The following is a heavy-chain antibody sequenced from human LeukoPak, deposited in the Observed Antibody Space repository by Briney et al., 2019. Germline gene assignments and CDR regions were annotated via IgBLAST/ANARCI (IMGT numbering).Heavy chain of an antibody. CDR3: ARDRGQLGAWDYFDY. CDR1: GGSISSYY. D-gene: IGHD6-6*01. V-gene: IGHV4-4*07. CDR2: MYPSGST. J-gene: IGHJ4*02. Sequence: SKTLSLTCTVSGGSISSYYWSWIRQPAGKGLEWIGRMYPSGSTNYNASLKSRVTMSVDTSKNQFSLRLTSVTAADTAVYYCARDRGQLGAWDYFDYWGQGTLVTVSS.